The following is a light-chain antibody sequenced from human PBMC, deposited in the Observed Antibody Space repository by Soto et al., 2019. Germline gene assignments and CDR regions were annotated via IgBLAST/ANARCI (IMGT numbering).Light chain of an antibody. V-gene: IGKV1-5*03. CDR2: KTS. CDR1: QTIRGW. J-gene: IGKJ1*01. Sequence: DIQMTQSPSTLSASLGASCTITFRASQTIRGWVAWYQQKAGKAPKLLIYKTSSLESGVPPRFSGSGSGTEFTLTISSLQPDDSATYYCQHYNSYSEAFGQGTKVDIK. CDR3: QHYNSYSEA.